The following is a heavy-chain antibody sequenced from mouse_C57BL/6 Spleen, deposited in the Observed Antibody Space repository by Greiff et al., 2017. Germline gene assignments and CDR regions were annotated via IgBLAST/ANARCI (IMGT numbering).Heavy chain of an antibody. CDR3: ARRYYGSSYRAMDY. CDR1: GFTFSDYG. V-gene: IGHV5-17*01. J-gene: IGHJ4*01. D-gene: IGHD1-1*01. Sequence: EVKLVESGGGLVKPGGSLKLSCAASGFTFSDYGMHWVRQAPEKGLEWVAYISSGSSTIYYADTVKGRFTISRDNAKNTLFLQMTSLRSEDTAMYYCARRYYGSSYRAMDYWGQGTSVTVSS. CDR2: ISSGSSTI.